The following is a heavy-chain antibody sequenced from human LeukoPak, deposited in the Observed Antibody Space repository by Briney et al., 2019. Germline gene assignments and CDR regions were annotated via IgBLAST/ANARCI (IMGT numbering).Heavy chain of an antibody. CDR3: AREYCSGGSCYQPFFDY. V-gene: IGHV1-18*01. CDR1: GYTFTSYG. D-gene: IGHD2-15*01. CDR2: ISAYNGNT. Sequence: ASVKVSCKASGYTFTSYGISWVRQAPGQGLEWMGWISAYNGNTNYAQKLQGRVTMTTDTSTSTAYMELRSLRSDDTAVYYCAREYCSGGSCYQPFFDYWGQGTLVTVSS. J-gene: IGHJ4*02.